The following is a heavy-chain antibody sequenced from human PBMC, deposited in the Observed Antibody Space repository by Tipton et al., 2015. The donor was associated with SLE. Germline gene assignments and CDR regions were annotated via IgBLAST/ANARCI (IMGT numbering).Heavy chain of an antibody. D-gene: IGHD2/OR15-2a*01. J-gene: IGHJ4*02. Sequence: SLRLSCAASGFTFSSYWMSWVRQAPGKGLEWVANIKQDGSEKYYVDSVKGRFTISRDNAKNSLYLQMNSLRGEDTAVYYCARGYPGVLPYYFDYWGQGTLVTVSS. V-gene: IGHV3-7*01. CDR3: ARGYPGVLPYYFDY. CDR2: IKQDGSEK. CDR1: GFTFSSYW.